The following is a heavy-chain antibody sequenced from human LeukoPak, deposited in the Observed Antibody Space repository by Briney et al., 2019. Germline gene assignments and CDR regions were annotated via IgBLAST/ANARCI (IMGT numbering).Heavy chain of an antibody. CDR2: ISGSATST. Sequence: GGSLRLSCAASGITFSSYVMSWVRQAPGKGLEWVSGISGSATSTYYADSVKGRFTISRDNSKSTLSLQMNSLRTEDAAVYYCAKAHGTSWYEFDYWGQGTLVTVSS. V-gene: IGHV3-23*01. D-gene: IGHD6-13*01. CDR1: GITFSSYV. J-gene: IGHJ4*01. CDR3: AKAHGTSWYEFDY.